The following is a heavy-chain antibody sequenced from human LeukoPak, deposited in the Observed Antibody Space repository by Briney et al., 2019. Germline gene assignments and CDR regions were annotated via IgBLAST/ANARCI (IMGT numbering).Heavy chain of an antibody. J-gene: IGHJ4*02. Sequence: PGGSLRLSCAASGFTFSSYAMSWVRQAPGKGLEWVSAISGSGGSTYYADSVKGRFTISRDNSKNTLYLQMNSLRAEDTAVYYRASLWFGELFPFDYRSQGTLVTVPS. CDR3: ASLWFGELFPFDY. CDR2: ISGSGGST. D-gene: IGHD3-10*01. CDR1: GFTFSSYA. V-gene: IGHV3-23*01.